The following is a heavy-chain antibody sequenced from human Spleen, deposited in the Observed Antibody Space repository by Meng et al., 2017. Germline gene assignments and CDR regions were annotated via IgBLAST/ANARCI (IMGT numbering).Heavy chain of an antibody. V-gene: IGHV3-23*01. D-gene: IGHD6-19*01. J-gene: IGHJ6*02. Sequence: GGSLRLSCAASGFTFSSYAMSWVRQAPGKGLEWVSAISGSGGSTYYADSVKGRFTISRDNSKNTLYLQMNSLRAEDTAVYYCARDLRGSGWLTAYYYYYGMDVWGQGTTVTVSS. CDR1: GFTFSSYA. CDR2: ISGSGGST. CDR3: ARDLRGSGWLTAYYYYYGMDV.